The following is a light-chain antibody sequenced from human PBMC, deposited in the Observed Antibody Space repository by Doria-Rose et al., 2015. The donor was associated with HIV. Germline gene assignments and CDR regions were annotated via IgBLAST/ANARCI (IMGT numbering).Light chain of an antibody. CDR3: QQSYSTPLT. CDR2: AAS. CDR1: QSTGSF. V-gene: IGKV1-39*01. J-gene: IGKJ4*01. Sequence: DIRMTQSPSSLSASVGDRVTITCRASQSTGSFLNWYQQKPGKAPKLLIYAASSLQNGVRSRFSGSGSGTDFTLTISSLQPEDFATYFCQQSYSTPLTFGGGTQVEIK.